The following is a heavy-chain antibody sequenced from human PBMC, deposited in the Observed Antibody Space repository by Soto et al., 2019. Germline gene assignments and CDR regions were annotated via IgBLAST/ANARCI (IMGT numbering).Heavy chain of an antibody. CDR1: GFTYNNND. J-gene: IGHJ4*02. D-gene: IGHD2-21*02. Sequence: EVQLLESGGALVQPGVSLSLSCAASGFTYNNNDMGWVRQAPGKGLEWVSAISSSGYSAYYADAVKGRFTISRDNSRNTMFLQMNKLSDEDTAVYYCAKGSVVVAAKFDSWGQGTQVTVSS. V-gene: IGHV3-23*01. CDR3: AKGSVVVAAKFDS. CDR2: ISSSGYSA.